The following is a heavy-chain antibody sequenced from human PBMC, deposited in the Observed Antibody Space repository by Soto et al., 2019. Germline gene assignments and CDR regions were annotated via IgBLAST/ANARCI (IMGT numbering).Heavy chain of an antibody. D-gene: IGHD2-2*02. CDR1: GGTFSSYA. Sequence: SVKVSCKASGGTFSSYAISWVRQAPGQGXEWMGGIIPILGTANYAQKFQGRVTITADESTSTAYMELSSLRSEDTAVYYCAREFCSSTSCYTVNYGMDVWGQGTTVTVFS. CDR2: IIPILGTA. J-gene: IGHJ6*02. V-gene: IGHV1-69*13. CDR3: AREFCSSTSCYTVNYGMDV.